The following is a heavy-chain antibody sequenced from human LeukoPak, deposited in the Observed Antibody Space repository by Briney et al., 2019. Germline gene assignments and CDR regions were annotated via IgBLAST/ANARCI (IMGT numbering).Heavy chain of an antibody. V-gene: IGHV4-34*01. CDR2: INHSGST. CDR3: ARVHYYDSSGYYIYYYYGMDV. CDR1: GGSFSGYY. Sequence: PSETLSLTCAVYGGSFSGYYWSWIRQPPGKGLEWIGEINHSGSTNYNPSLKSRVTISVDTSKNQFSLKLSSVTAADTAVYYCARVHYYDSSGYYIYYYYGMDVWGQGTTVTVSS. D-gene: IGHD3-22*01. J-gene: IGHJ6*02.